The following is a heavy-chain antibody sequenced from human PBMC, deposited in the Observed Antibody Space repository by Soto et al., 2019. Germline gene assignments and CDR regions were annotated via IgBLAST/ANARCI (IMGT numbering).Heavy chain of an antibody. Sequence: EVQLLESGGGLARPGGSLRLSCVASGFTFSDYAMTWVRQAPGKGLEWVATISATGGNIEYTDSLKGRFTISRDNSKNTLYLQLNGLTSDDTAVHYCAKVAGGLDYFDLWGRDTLVTVSS. J-gene: IGHJ2*01. CDR1: GFTFSDYA. V-gene: IGHV3-23*01. D-gene: IGHD3-16*01. CDR2: ISATGGNI. CDR3: AKVAGGLDYFDL.